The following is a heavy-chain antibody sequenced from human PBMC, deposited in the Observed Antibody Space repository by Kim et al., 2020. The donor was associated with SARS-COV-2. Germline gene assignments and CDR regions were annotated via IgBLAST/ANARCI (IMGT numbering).Heavy chain of an antibody. CDR2: IIPIFGTA. CDR1: GGTFSSYA. Sequence: SVKVSCKASGGTFSSYAISWVRQAPGQGLEWMGGIIPIFGTANYAQKFQGRVTITADESTSTAYMELSSLRSEDTAVYYCARGRYFDWLSPGTDYWGQGTLVTVSS. V-gene: IGHV1-69*13. J-gene: IGHJ4*02. D-gene: IGHD3-9*01. CDR3: ARGRYFDWLSPGTDY.